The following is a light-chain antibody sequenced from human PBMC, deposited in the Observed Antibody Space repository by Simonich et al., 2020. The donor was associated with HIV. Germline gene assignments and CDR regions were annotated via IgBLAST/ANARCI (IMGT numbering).Light chain of an antibody. CDR2: DNS. Sequence: QSVLTQPPSVSGAPGQRVTISCTGSSSNIGAGYDVHWYQQLPGTAPKLLIYDNSNRPSGVPDRFSGSKSGTSASLAITGLQAEDEAVYYCQSYDSSLSGSQVFGGGTKLTVL. CDR3: QSYDSSLSGSQV. CDR1: SSNIGAGYD. V-gene: IGLV1-40*01. J-gene: IGLJ3*02.